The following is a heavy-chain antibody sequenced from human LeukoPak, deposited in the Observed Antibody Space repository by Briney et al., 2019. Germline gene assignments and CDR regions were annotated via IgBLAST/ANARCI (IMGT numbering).Heavy chain of an antibody. CDR2: ISYSGST. V-gene: IGHV4-59*01. D-gene: IGHD6-19*01. CDR3: ATGTYSGGWYYFDY. CDR1: AGSISSYY. Sequence: SETLSLTCTVSAGSISSYYWIWIRQPPGKELVWLGYISYSGSTNYNPSLQSRVTISVDTSKNQFSLKLTSVTAADTAMYYCATGTYSGGWYYFDYWGQGTLVTVSS. J-gene: IGHJ4*02.